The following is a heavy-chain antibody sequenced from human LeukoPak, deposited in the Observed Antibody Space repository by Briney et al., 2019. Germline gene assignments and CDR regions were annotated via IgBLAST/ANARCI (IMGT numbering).Heavy chain of an antibody. D-gene: IGHD5-18*01. CDR3: TTETDTAMDSKDY. Sequence: PGGSLRLSCAASGFTFSSYWMSWVRQAPGKGLEWVGRIKSKTDGGTTDYAAPVKGRFTISRDDSKNTLYLQMNSLKTEDTAVYYCTTETDTAMDSKDYWGQGTLVTVSS. J-gene: IGHJ4*02. CDR1: GFTFSSYW. V-gene: IGHV3-15*01. CDR2: IKSKTDGGTT.